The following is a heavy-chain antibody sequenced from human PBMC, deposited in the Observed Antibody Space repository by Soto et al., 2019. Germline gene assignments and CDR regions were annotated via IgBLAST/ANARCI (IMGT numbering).Heavy chain of an antibody. CDR2: ISYDGSNK. CDR1: GFSISQYW. D-gene: IGHD5-12*01. J-gene: IGHJ6*03. CDR3: AKDPAVDSGYDYEDYYYYMDV. Sequence: GGSLRLSCAASGFSISQYWMHWVRQAPGKGLEWVAVISYDGSNKYYADSVKGRFTISRDNSKNTLYLQMNSLRAEDTAVYYCAKDPAVDSGYDYEDYYYYMDVWGKGTTVTVSS. V-gene: IGHV3-30*18.